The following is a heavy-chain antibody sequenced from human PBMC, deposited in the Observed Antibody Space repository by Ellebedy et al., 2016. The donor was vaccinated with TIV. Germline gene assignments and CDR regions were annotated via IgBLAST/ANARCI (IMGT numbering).Heavy chain of an antibody. CDR3: ARLNGGWYLYYGMDV. D-gene: IGHD6-19*01. J-gene: IGHJ6*02. V-gene: IGHV4-39*01. Sequence: MPSETLSLTCTVSGGSISSSSYYWGWIRQPPGKGLEWIGSIYYSGSTYYNPSLKSRVTISVDTSKNQFPLKLSSVTAADTAVYYCARLNGGWYLYYGMDVWGQGTTVTVSS. CDR2: IYYSGST. CDR1: GGSISSSSYY.